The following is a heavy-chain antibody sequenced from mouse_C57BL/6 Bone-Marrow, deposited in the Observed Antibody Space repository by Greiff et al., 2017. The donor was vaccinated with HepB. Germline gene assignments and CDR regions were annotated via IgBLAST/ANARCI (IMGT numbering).Heavy chain of an antibody. D-gene: IGHD2-1*01. CDR2: INPNNGGT. J-gene: IGHJ1*03. Sequence: VQLQQSGPVLVKPGASVKISCKASGYTFTDYYMNWVKQSHGKSLEWIGDINPNNGGTSYNQKFKGKATLTVDNSSSTAYMELRSLTSEDSAVYYGARDIYYGNYEYYDVWGTGTTVTVSS. V-gene: IGHV1-26*01. CDR3: ARDIYYGNYEYYDV. CDR1: GYTFTDYY.